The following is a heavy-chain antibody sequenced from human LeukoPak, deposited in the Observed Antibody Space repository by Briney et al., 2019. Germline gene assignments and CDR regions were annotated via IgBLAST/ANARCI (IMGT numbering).Heavy chain of an antibody. Sequence: SETLSLTCTVSGGSISSSSSYWGWIRQPPGKGLEWIGSIYYSGSTYYNPSLKSRVTISVDTSKNQFSLKLSSVTAADTAVYYCARGYRRLRFLEWSTSPFDYWGQGTLVTVSS. J-gene: IGHJ4*02. CDR3: ARGYRRLRFLEWSTSPFDY. V-gene: IGHV4-39*07. CDR2: IYYSGST. CDR1: GGSISSSSSY. D-gene: IGHD3-3*01.